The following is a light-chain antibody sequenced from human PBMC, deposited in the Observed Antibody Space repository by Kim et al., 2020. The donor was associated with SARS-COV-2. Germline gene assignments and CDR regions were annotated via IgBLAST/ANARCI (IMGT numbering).Light chain of an antibody. J-gene: IGKJ5*01. CDR3: LQHRTYPFT. V-gene: IGKV1-17*01. CDR1: QDIGND. Sequence: ASVGDRVNITRRASQDIGNDLGWYQQNPGRAPKGLIYGASNLQSGVPSRFSGSGSETEFTFTINSLQPEDFATYFCLQHRTYPFTFGQGKRLEVK. CDR2: GAS.